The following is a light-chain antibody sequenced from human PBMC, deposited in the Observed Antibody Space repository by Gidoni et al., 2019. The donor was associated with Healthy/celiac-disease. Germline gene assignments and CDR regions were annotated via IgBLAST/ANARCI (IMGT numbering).Light chain of an antibody. CDR3: QQYYSTPPIT. CDR2: CAS. J-gene: IGKJ5*01. Sequence: DIVMTQSPDSLAVSLGERATINCKSSQSVLYSSNNKNYLAWYQQKPGQPPKLLIYCASTRESGVPDRFSGSGSGTDFTLTISSLQAEDVAVYYCQQYYSTPPITFGQGPRLEIK. V-gene: IGKV4-1*01. CDR1: QSVLYSSNNKNY.